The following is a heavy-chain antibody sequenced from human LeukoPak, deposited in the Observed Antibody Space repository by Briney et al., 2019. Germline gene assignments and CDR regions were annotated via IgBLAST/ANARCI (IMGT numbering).Heavy chain of an antibody. Sequence: GGSLRLSCAASGFTFSSYWMHWVRQAPGKGLVWVSRINTDGSSTRYADSVKGRFTISRDNAKNTLYVQMNSLRAEDTAVYYCARVGIYCSSTSCENAFDIWGQGTMVTVSS. V-gene: IGHV3-74*01. J-gene: IGHJ3*02. CDR1: GFTFSSYW. D-gene: IGHD2-2*01. CDR2: INTDGSST. CDR3: ARVGIYCSSTSCENAFDI.